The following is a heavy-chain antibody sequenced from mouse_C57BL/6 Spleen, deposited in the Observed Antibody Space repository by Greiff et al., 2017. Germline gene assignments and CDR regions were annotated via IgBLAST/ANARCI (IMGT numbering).Heavy chain of an antibody. J-gene: IGHJ2*01. CDR2: ISSGSSTI. CDR3: AREDGLYYFDY. Sequence: VQLKESGGGLVKPGGSLKLSCAASGFTFSDYGMHWVRQAPEKGLEWVAYISSGSSTIYYADTVKGRFTISRDNAKNTLFLQMTSLRSEDTAMYYCAREDGLYYFDYWGQGTTLTVSS. V-gene: IGHV5-17*01. CDR1: GFTFSDYG.